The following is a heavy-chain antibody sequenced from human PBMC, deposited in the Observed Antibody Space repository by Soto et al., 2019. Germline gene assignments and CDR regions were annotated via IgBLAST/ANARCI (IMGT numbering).Heavy chain of an antibody. CDR2: IKQDGSEK. J-gene: IGHJ4*02. CDR1: GFTFSSYW. CDR3: AREVYDFWSGYASRPFDY. D-gene: IGHD3-3*01. Sequence: EVQLVESGGGLVQPGGSLRLSCAASGFTFSSYWMSWVRQAPGKGLEWVANIKQDGSEKYYVDSVKGRFTISRDNAKNSLYLQMNSLRAEDTAVYYCAREVYDFWSGYASRPFDYWGQGTLDTVSS. V-gene: IGHV3-7*01.